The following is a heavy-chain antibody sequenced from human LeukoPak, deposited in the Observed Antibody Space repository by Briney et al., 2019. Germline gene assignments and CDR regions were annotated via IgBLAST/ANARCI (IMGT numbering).Heavy chain of an antibody. CDR1: GFTFSDYY. Sequence: AGGSLRLSCAASGFTFSDYYMSWIRQAPGKGLEWVSYISSSGSTIYYADSVKGRFTISRDNSKNTLYLQMNSLRAEDTAVYYCARNGRVPAAMSFSYFYYMDVWGKGTTVTVSS. J-gene: IGHJ6*03. CDR3: ARNGRVPAAMSFSYFYYMDV. V-gene: IGHV3-11*01. D-gene: IGHD2-2*01. CDR2: ISSSGSTI.